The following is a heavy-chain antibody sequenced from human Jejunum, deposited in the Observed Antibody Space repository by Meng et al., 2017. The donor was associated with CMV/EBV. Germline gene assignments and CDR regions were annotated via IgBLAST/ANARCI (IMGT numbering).Heavy chain of an antibody. Sequence: VLLLGSGGGLVQPGGSLGLSCAASGFSFNTYALTWVRQAPGKGLEWVSRITASGYSTYYADSVQGRFTISRDNSKNTVYLQMNSLRVEDTAVYYCAKDPYGSGSYPPDYWGQGTLVTVSS. D-gene: IGHD3-10*01. CDR3: AKDPYGSGSYPPDY. J-gene: IGHJ4*02. CDR2: ITASGYST. CDR1: GFSFNTYA. V-gene: IGHV3-23*01.